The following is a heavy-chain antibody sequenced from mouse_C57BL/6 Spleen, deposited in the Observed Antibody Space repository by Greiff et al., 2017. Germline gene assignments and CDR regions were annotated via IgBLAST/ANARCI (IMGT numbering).Heavy chain of an antibody. CDR3: ARGLYYGSSYVFDY. CDR1: GYTFTSYT. D-gene: IGHD1-1*01. CDR2: INPSSGYT. Sequence: QVQLQQSGAELARPGASVKMSCKASGYTFTSYTMHWVKQRPGQGLEWIGYINPSSGYTKYNQKVKDKATLTADKSSSTAYMQLSSLTSEDSAVYYCARGLYYGSSYVFDYWGQGTTLTVSS. J-gene: IGHJ2*01. V-gene: IGHV1-4*01.